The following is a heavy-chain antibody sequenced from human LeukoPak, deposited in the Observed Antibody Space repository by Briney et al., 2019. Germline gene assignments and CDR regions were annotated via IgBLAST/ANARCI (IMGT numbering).Heavy chain of an antibody. D-gene: IGHD2/OR15-2a*01. V-gene: IGHV4-59*12. J-gene: IGHJ3*02. CDR1: GASISSYY. Sequence: SETLSLTCTVSGASISSYYWNWIRQPPGKGLEWIGYIYYSGNTNYNPSLKSRVTMSVDTSKNQFSLKVTSVTAADTAVYYCARLRNFVSHIWGQGTMVTVSS. CDR3: ARLRNFVSHI. CDR2: IYYSGNT.